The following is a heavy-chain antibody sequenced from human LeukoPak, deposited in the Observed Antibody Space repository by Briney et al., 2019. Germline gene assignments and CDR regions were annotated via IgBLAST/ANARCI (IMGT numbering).Heavy chain of an antibody. D-gene: IGHD6-25*01. J-gene: IGHJ6*03. CDR2: ISAYNGDT. CDR1: GYTFSSYG. CDR3: GLSGNYYYYYMDV. Sequence: ASVKVSCKASGYTFSSYGISWVRQAPGQGLEWMGWISAYNGDTHYAQKFQGRLTITADESTTTAYMELSSLRSDDTAIYYCGLSGNYYYYYMDVWGKGTTVTISS. V-gene: IGHV1-18*01.